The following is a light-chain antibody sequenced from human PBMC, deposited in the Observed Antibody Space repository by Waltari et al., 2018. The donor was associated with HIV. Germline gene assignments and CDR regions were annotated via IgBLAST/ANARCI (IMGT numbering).Light chain of an antibody. V-gene: IGKV3-15*01. CDR1: QSVSSN. J-gene: IGKJ1*01. CDR3: QQYNNWPPRT. Sequence: EIVMTQSPATLSVSPGERATVSCRASQSVSSNLAWYQQKPGQAPRILIYGASTRATGIPARFSGSGSGTEFTLTISSLQSEDFAVYYCQQYNNWPPRTFGQGTKVEIK. CDR2: GAS.